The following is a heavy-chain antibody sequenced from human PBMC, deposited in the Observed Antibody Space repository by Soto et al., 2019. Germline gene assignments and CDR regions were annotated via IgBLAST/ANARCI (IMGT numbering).Heavy chain of an antibody. CDR2: VTDSGSIT. Sequence: GGSLRLSCAASGFTFSSYAMNWVRQAPGKGLEWVSAVTDSGSITYYADSVKGRFTISRDNSKDTLYLQMNSLRAEDTAVYYCAKDGVRNGGQPKVFDYWGQGTRVTVSS. V-gene: IGHV3-23*01. J-gene: IGHJ4*02. CDR3: AKDGVRNGGQPKVFDY. D-gene: IGHD2-15*01. CDR1: GFTFSSYA.